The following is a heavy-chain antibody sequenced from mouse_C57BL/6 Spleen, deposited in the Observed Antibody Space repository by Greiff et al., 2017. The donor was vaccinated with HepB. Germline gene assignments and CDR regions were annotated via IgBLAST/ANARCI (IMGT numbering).Heavy chain of an antibody. CDR3: ARWGPYYYFDY. Sequence: VHLVESGPELVKPGASVKISCKASGYSFTSYYIHWVKQRPGQGLEWIGWIYTGSGNTKYNEKFKGKATLTADTSSSTAYMQLSSLTSEESAVYYCARWGPYYYFDYWGQGTTLTVSS. J-gene: IGHJ2*01. V-gene: IGHV1-66*01. CDR2: IYTGSGNT. D-gene: IGHD1-1*01. CDR1: GYSFTSYY.